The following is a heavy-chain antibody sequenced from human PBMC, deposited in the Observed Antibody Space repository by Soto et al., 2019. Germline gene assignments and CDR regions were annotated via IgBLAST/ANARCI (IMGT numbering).Heavy chain of an antibody. Sequence: QVQLQESGPGLVKPSQTLSLTCTVSGGSISSGYYYWCWIRQPPGKGLEWIGDIYYSGSTYYNPSIKSRVTISVDTSKNQFSLKLSSVTAADTAVYYCASSRIAAAGSPNFDYWGQGTLVTVSS. D-gene: IGHD6-13*01. CDR1: GGSISSGYYY. CDR2: IYYSGST. CDR3: ASSRIAAAGSPNFDY. J-gene: IGHJ4*02. V-gene: IGHV4-30-4*01.